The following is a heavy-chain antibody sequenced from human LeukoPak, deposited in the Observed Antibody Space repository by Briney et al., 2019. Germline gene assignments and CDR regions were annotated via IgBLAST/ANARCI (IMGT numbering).Heavy chain of an antibody. CDR2: IYPGDSDT. V-gene: IGHV5-51*01. CDR1: GYSFTSYW. D-gene: IGHD3-22*01. CDR3: ARHLGGYYDSSGSDY. J-gene: IGHJ4*02. Sequence: ESLKISCKGSGYSFTSYWIVGVRQMPGKSLEWMWTIYPGDSDTRYSPTFQGQVTFSADKSTSTAYLQWSSMKASDTAMYYCARHLGGYYDSSGSDYWGQGTLVTVSS.